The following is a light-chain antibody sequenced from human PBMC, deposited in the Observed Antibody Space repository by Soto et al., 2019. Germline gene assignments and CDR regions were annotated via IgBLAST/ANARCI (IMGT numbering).Light chain of an antibody. J-gene: IGKJ1*01. Sequence: EIVLTQSPSPLSLSPGERGTPSCRASQSVSSRLAWYHQKPGQSPRLLIYGASTRATGIPARFSGSGSGTEFTLTISSLQSEDFGLYYCHQYNNFWTFGQGTKVDIK. CDR3: HQYNNFWT. V-gene: IGKV3-15*01. CDR1: QSVSSR. CDR2: GAS.